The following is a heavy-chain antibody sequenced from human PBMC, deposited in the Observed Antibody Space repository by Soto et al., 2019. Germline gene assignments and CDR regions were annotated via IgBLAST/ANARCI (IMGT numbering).Heavy chain of an antibody. CDR3: ARGIYYDFWSGYPGYFDY. CDR2: IYYSAST. CDR1: GGSISSGGYY. V-gene: IGHV4-31*03. D-gene: IGHD3-3*01. J-gene: IGHJ4*02. Sequence: QVQLQESGPGLVKPSQTLSLTCTVSGGSISSGGYYWSWIRQHPGKGLDWIGYIYYSASTYYNPSLKSRVTISVDTSKEQFSLKLSSVTAADTAVYYCARGIYYDFWSGYPGYFDYWGQGTLVTVSS.